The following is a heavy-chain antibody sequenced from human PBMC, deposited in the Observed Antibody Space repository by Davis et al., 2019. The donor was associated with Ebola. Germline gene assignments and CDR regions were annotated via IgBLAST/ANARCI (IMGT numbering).Heavy chain of an antibody. J-gene: IGHJ4*02. CDR1: GYTFTSYG. CDR2: ISAYNGNT. CDR3: ARGAYSSSWYPFDY. D-gene: IGHD6-13*01. Sequence: AASVKVSCKASGYTFTSYGISWVRQAPGQGLEWMGWISAYNGNTNYAQKLQGRVTMTTDTSTSTAYMELSSLRSEDTAVYYCARGAYSSSWYPFDYWGQGTLVTVSS. V-gene: IGHV1-18*01.